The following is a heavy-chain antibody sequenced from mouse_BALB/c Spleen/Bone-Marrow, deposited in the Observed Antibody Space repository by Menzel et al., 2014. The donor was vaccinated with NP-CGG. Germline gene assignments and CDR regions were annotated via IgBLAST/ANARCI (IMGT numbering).Heavy chain of an antibody. J-gene: IGHJ1*01. CDR1: GFNIKDTF. CDR3: TKPSFYYGSSYWYFDV. D-gene: IGHD1-1*01. CDR2: IDPANGDT. V-gene: IGHV14-3*02. Sequence: VQLQQSGAELVKPGASVKLSCTASGFNIKDTFMHWVKQRPEQGLEWIGRIDPANGDTKYDPKFQGKATITADASSNTAYLQLSSLTSEDTAVYYCTKPSFYYGSSYWYFDVWGAGTMVTVSS.